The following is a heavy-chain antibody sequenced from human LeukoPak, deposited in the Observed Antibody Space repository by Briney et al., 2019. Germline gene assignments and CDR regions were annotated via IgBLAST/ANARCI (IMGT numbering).Heavy chain of an antibody. CDR2: TYYRSKWYN. V-gene: IGHV6-1*01. CDR1: GDSVSSNSAA. CDR3: ASSGARFGEPTYDFDY. Sequence: SQTLSLTCAISGDSVSSNSAAWNWIRQSPSRGLEWLGRTYYRSKWYNDYAVSVKSRITINPDTSKNQFSLQLNSVTPEDTAVYYCASSGARFGEPTYDFDYWGQGTLVTVSS. J-gene: IGHJ4*02. D-gene: IGHD3-10*01.